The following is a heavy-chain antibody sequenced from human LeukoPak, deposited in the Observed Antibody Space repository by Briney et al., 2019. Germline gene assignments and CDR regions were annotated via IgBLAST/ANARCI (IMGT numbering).Heavy chain of an antibody. Sequence: GGSLRLSCAASGFTFSSYAMSWVRQAPGKGLEWVSSISSSSSYIYYADSVKGRFTISRDNAKNSLYLQMNSLRAEDTAVYYCARDTFWYYYGSGSCLFDYWGQGTLVTVSS. J-gene: IGHJ4*02. CDR1: GFTFSSYA. CDR2: ISSSSSYI. CDR3: ARDTFWYYYGSGSCLFDY. V-gene: IGHV3-21*01. D-gene: IGHD3-10*01.